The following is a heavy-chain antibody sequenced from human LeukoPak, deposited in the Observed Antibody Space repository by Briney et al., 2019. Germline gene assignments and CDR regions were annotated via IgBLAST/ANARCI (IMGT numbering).Heavy chain of an antibody. CDR3: ATLGGIAVAGTVDY. J-gene: IGHJ4*02. D-gene: IGHD6-19*01. CDR1: GYTLTELS. CDR2: FDPEDGET. V-gene: IGHV1-24*01. Sequence: ASMKVSCKVSGYTLTELSMHWVRQAPGKGLEWMGGFDPEDGETIYAQKFQGRVTMTEDTSTDTAYMELSSLRSEDTAVYYCATLGGIAVAGTVDYWGQGTLVTVSS.